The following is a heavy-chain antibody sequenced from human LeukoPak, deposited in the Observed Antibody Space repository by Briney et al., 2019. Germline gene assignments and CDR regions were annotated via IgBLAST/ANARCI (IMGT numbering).Heavy chain of an antibody. D-gene: IGHD3-22*01. J-gene: IGHJ4*02. CDR1: GGTFSSYA. CDR2: IIPIFGTA. V-gene: IGHV1-69*01. CDR3: ARGGRYYYDSSGYYDY. Sequence: SVKVSCKASGGTFSSYAISWVRQAPGQGLEWMGGIIPIFGTANYAQKFQGRVTITADESTSTAYMELSSLRSEDTAVYYCARGGRYYYDSSGYYDYWGQGTLVTVSS.